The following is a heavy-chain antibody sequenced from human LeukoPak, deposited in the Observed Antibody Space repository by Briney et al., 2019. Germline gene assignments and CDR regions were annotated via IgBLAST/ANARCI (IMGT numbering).Heavy chain of an antibody. V-gene: IGHV4-38-2*02. J-gene: IGHJ3*02. CDR1: GYSISTAYS. CDR2: LYHSGST. D-gene: IGHD3-10*01. Sequence: SETLSLTCTVSGYSISTAYSWGWIRQSPGKGLEWIGSLYHSGSTYYNPSLKSRVTISLDTSKNHFSLTLSSVTAADTAVYYCARSDGYGLVDIWGQGTMVTVSS. CDR3: ARSDGYGLVDI.